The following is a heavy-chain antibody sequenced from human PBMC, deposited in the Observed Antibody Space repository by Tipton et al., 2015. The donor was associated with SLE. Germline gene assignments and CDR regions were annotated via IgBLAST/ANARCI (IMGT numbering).Heavy chain of an antibody. CDR3: ARGRGPQRRSDYLSGYGMDV. Sequence: TLSLTCTVSGGSISSGSYYWSWIRQPAGKGLEWIGRFYTSGNTNYNPSLKSRVTISVGTSKNQFSLKLSSVTAADTAVYYCARGRGPQRRSDYLSGYGMDVWGQGTTVTVSS. J-gene: IGHJ6*02. CDR2: FYTSGNT. V-gene: IGHV4-61*02. D-gene: IGHD3-10*01. CDR1: GGSISSGSYY.